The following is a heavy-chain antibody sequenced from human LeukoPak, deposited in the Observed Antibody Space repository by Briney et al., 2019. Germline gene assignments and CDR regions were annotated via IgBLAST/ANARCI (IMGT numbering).Heavy chain of an antibody. J-gene: IGHJ4*02. V-gene: IGHV1-18*04. D-gene: IGHD2-2*01. CDR3: ARDRAYESSDY. CDR2: INPNNGDT. Sequence: ASVKVSCKASGYTYTGYYMHWVRQAPGQGLEWMGWINPNNGDTNYAQKLQGRVTMTTDTSTSTAYMELRSLRSDDTAVYYCARDRAYESSDYWGQGTLVTVSS. CDR1: GYTYTGYY.